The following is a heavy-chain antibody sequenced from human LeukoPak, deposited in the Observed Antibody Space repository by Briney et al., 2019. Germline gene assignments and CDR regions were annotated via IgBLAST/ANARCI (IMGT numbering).Heavy chain of an antibody. Sequence: ASVKVSCKASGYSFTTYGINWVRQAPGQGLEWMGWINPNSGGTNYAQKFQGRVTMTRDTSISTAYMELSRPRSDDTAVYYCARVFMNGAQVPNFDYWGQGTLVTVSS. V-gene: IGHV1-2*02. CDR1: GYSFTTYG. CDR3: ARVFMNGAQVPNFDY. D-gene: IGHD3-16*01. CDR2: INPNSGGT. J-gene: IGHJ4*02.